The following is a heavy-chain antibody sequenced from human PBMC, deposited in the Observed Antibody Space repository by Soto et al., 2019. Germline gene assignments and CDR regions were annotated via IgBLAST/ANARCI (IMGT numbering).Heavy chain of an antibody. J-gene: IGHJ6*02. CDR3: ARPTYYDFWSGPSGYYGMDV. D-gene: IGHD3-3*01. V-gene: IGHV3-21*01. Sequence: GGSLRLSCAASGFTFSSYSMNWVRQAPGKGLEWVSSISSSSSYIYYADSVKGRFTISRDNAKNSLYLQMNSLRAEDTAVYYCARPTYYDFWSGPSGYYGMDVWGQGTTVTVSS. CDR2: ISSSSSYI. CDR1: GFTFSSYS.